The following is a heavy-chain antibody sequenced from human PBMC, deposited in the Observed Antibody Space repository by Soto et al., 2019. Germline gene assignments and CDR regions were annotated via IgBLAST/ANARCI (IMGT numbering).Heavy chain of an antibody. J-gene: IGHJ5*02. CDR3: ARGFCYSNYCYIDP. CDR1: GFTFRNYW. Sequence: DVQLVESGGGLVQPGGSLGLSCAASGFTFRNYWMNWVRQAPGKGLEWVANIREDGSDKYYVESVEGRFTISRDNARNSLHLQMDSLRADDTAVYYCARGFCYSNYCYIDPWGQGTQVTVSS. D-gene: IGHD4-4*01. CDR2: IREDGSDK. V-gene: IGHV3-7*01.